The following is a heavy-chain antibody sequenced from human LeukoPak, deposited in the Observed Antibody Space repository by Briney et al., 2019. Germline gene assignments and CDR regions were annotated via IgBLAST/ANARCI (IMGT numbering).Heavy chain of an antibody. Sequence: SETLSLTCTVSRGSISSYYWSWIRQPPGKGLERIGYVYYTGSTNYNPSLKSRVTISVDTSKNQFSLNLTSVTAADTAVYHCARAYDFWSGYYVLDYWGQGTLVTVSS. V-gene: IGHV4-59*01. CDR1: RGSISSYY. D-gene: IGHD3-3*01. CDR3: ARAYDFWSGYYVLDY. J-gene: IGHJ4*02. CDR2: VYYTGST.